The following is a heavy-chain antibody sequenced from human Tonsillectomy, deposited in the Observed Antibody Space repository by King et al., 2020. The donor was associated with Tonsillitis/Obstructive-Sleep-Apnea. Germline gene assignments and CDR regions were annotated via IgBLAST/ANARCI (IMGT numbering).Heavy chain of an antibody. V-gene: IGHV4-59*01. CDR3: ARDRLRMTMCGDPDRGAFDS. D-gene: IGHD3-3*01. J-gene: IGHJ3*02. Sequence: QLQESGPGLVKPSETLSLTCTVSGGSISSYYWSWIRQPPGKELEWIGYIYHSGSPNYNPSLKSRVTISVDTSKNQFSLNLSSVTAADTAVYYCARDRLRMTMCGDPDRGAFDSWGQGTMVTVSS. CDR1: GGSISSYY. CDR2: IYHSGSP.